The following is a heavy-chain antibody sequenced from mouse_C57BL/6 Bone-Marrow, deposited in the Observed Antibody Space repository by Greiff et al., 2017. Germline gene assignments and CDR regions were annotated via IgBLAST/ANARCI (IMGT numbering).Heavy chain of an antibody. V-gene: IGHV1-80*01. Sequence: VQLQQSGAELVKPGASVKISCKASGYAFSSYWMNWVKQRPGKGLEWVGQIYPGDGDTNYNGKFKGKATLTADKSSSTAYMQLSSLTSEDSAVYFCARGGNYYGFDYWGQGTTLTVSS. CDR3: ARGGNYYGFDY. CDR2: IYPGDGDT. D-gene: IGHD1-1*01. J-gene: IGHJ2*01. CDR1: GYAFSSYW.